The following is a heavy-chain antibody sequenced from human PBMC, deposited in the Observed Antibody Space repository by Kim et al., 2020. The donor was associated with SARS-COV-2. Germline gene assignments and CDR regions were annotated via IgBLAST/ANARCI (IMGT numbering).Heavy chain of an antibody. V-gene: IGHV3-23*01. D-gene: IGHD3-22*01. Sequence: GGSLRLSCAASGFTFSSYAMSWVRQAPGKGLEWVSAISGSGGSTYYADSVKGRFTISRDNSKNTLYLQMNSLSAEDTAVYYGAKDGEGGSGYYDSSGGNWFDPWGQGTLVTVSS. J-gene: IGHJ5*01. CDR3: AKDGEGGSGYYDSSGGNWFDP. CDR1: GFTFSSYA. CDR2: ISGSGGST.